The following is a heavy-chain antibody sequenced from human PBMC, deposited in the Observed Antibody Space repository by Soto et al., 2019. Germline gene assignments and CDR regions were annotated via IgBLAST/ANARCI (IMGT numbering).Heavy chain of an antibody. CDR3: ARPRTTATPEGYDY. J-gene: IGHJ4*02. CDR2: IIPIFGTT. V-gene: IGHV1-69*01. CDR1: GGTFSSYP. D-gene: IGHD1-1*01. Sequence: QVQLVQSGAEVKKPGSSVRVSCKASGGTFSSYPIGWVRQAPGQGLEWMGLIIPIFGTTNYAQRFQGRVTMSADEATSTDYVELSRLRCEATGVYFCARPRTTATPEGYDYWGQGTRVTGSS.